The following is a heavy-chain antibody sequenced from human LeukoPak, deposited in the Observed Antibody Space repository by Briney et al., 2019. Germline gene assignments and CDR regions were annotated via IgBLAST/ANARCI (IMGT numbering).Heavy chain of an antibody. CDR1: GGSFSGYY. CDR2: IYYSGST. Sequence: PSETLSLTCAVYGGSFSGYYWGWIRQPQGKGLEWIGSIYYSGSTYFNPSLKSRVTISVDTSKNQFSLKLSSVTAADTAVYYCARVRGVAAAGSYFDYWGQGTLVTVSP. J-gene: IGHJ4*02. CDR3: ARVRGVAAAGSYFDY. V-gene: IGHV4-34*01. D-gene: IGHD6-13*01.